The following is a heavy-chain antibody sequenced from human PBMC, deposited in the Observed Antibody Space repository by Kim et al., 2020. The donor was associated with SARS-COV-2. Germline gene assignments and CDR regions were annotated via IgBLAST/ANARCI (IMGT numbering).Heavy chain of an antibody. Sequence: SETLSLTCTVSGGSISSSSYYWGWIRQPPGKGLEWIGSIYYSGSTYYNPSLKSRVTISVDTSKNQFSLKLSSVTAADTAVYYCARGPIQLWSYYFDYWGQGTLVTVSS. CDR3: ARGPIQLWSYYFDY. V-gene: IGHV4-39*07. D-gene: IGHD5-18*01. J-gene: IGHJ4*02. CDR2: IYYSGST. CDR1: GGSISSSSYY.